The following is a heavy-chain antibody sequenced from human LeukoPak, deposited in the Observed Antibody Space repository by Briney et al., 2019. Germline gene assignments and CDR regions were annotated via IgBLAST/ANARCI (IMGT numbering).Heavy chain of an antibody. D-gene: IGHD1-7*01. J-gene: IGHJ3*01. CDR2: AYSRSRGGR. V-gene: IGHV6-1*01. CDR1: GDSVSSNIVA. CDR3: ARGTNSTFDV. Sequence: SQTLSLSCAISGDSVSSNIVAWNWIRQSPSRGLEWLGRAYSRSRGGRDYAISVRSRINIDTDTSRNRFSLQLSSVTPEDTAVYYCARGTNSTFDVWGQGTMVTVSS.